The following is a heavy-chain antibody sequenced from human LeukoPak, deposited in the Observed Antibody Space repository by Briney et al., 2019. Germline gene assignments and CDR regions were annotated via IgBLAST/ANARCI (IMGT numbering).Heavy chain of an antibody. V-gene: IGHV4-59*08. CDR2: IYYSGST. D-gene: IGHD6-19*01. Sequence: PSETLSLTCTVSGGSISSYYWSWIRQPPGKGLEWIGYIYYSGSTNYNPSLKSRVTISVDTSKNQFSLKLSSVTAADTAVYHCARHKGAGIAVAPADYWGQGTLVTVSS. J-gene: IGHJ4*02. CDR3: ARHKGAGIAVAPADY. CDR1: GGSISSYY.